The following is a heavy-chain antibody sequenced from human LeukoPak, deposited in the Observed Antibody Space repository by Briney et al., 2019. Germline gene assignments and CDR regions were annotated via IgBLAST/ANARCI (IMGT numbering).Heavy chain of an antibody. D-gene: IGHD6-6*01. V-gene: IGHV4-39*07. CDR3: ARGIAARDAFDI. Sequence: SETLSLTCIVSGGSISSSIYYWAWVRQPPGKGLEWIGTVFYNGATQYSPSLRSRVTMSVDTSRNQFSLKLSSVTAADTAVYYCARGIAARDAFDIWGQGTMVTVSS. CDR1: GGSISSSIYY. J-gene: IGHJ3*02. CDR2: VFYNGAT.